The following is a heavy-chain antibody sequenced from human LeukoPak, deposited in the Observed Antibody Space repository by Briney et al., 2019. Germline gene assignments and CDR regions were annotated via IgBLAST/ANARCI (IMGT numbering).Heavy chain of an antibody. Sequence: GGSLRLSCVVSGFTFDDCAMHWVRQAPGRGLEWVSLISGDGGETYYADSVKGRFTISRVNSKNSLYLQMNSLRTEDTALFYCAKGTGPYYYHGMDVWGQGTTVTVSS. CDR3: AKGTGPYYYHGMDV. CDR1: GFTFDDCA. CDR2: ISGDGGET. J-gene: IGHJ6*02. V-gene: IGHV3-43*02.